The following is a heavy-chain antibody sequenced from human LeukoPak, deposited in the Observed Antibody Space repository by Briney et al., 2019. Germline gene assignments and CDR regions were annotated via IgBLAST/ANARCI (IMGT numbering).Heavy chain of an antibody. CDR1: GXTFSSYS. V-gene: IGHV3-21*01. J-gene: IGHJ5*02. CDR3: ARFFWRNWFDP. Sequence: GSLRLSCAASGXTFSSYSMNWVRQAPGKGLEWVSSISSSSSYIYYADSVKGRFTISRGNAKNSLYLQMNSLRAEDTAVYYCARFFWRNWFDPWGQGTLVTVSS. CDR2: ISSSSSYI. D-gene: IGHD3-3*01.